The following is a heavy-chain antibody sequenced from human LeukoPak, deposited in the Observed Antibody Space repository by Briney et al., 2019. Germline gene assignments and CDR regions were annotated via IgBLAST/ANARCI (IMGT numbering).Heavy chain of an antibody. Sequence: SETLSLTCTVSGGSISSYYWSWIRQPPGKGLEWIGYIYTSGSTNYNPSLKSRVTISVDTSKNQFSLKLSSVTAADTAVYYCARQRGYDFWSGYLYYYYYMDVWGKGTTVTVSS. CDR3: ARQRGYDFWSGYLYYYYYMDV. CDR1: GGSISSYY. J-gene: IGHJ6*03. CDR2: IYTSGST. V-gene: IGHV4-4*09. D-gene: IGHD3-3*01.